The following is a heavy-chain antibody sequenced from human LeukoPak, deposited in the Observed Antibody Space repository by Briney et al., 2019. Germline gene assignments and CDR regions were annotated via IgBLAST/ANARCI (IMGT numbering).Heavy chain of an antibody. CDR2: INFDGSVK. J-gene: IGHJ4*02. Sequence: GGSLRLSCVASGITFNRYWMHWVRQAPGKGLVWVASINFDGSVKTYADSVKGQFTISRDNAKNALYVQMNSLTAEDTAVYYCATEGPHNFDYWGLGTLVTVSS. V-gene: IGHV3-74*01. CDR1: GITFNRYW. CDR3: ATEGPHNFDY.